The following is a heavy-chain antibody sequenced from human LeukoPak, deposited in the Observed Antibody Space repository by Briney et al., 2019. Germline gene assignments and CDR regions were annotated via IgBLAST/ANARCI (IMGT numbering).Heavy chain of an antibody. CDR3: ARLELWVDY. CDR2: IYQSGST. D-gene: IGHD5-18*01. CDR1: GGSISSSSYY. J-gene: IGHJ4*02. Sequence: SETLSLTCTVSGGSISSSSYYWGWIRQPPGKGLEWIGSIYQSGSTYYNPSLKSRVTISVDTSKSQFSLKLSSVTAAGTAVYYCARLELWVDYWGQGTLVTVSS. V-gene: IGHV4-39*01.